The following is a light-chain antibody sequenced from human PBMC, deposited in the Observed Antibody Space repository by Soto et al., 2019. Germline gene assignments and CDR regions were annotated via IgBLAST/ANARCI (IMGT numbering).Light chain of an antibody. CDR2: HAS. CDR3: QHYNNYWA. V-gene: IGKV1-5*01. Sequence: IQRTKSPPPLPHSEGDRVTITGRAIQSIRSWLAWYQQKPGKAPKVLIYHASSLQSGVPSRFSGSGSGTEFTLTISSLQADDFATYYCQHYNNYWAFGQGTRVEIK. CDR1: QSIRSW. J-gene: IGKJ1*01.